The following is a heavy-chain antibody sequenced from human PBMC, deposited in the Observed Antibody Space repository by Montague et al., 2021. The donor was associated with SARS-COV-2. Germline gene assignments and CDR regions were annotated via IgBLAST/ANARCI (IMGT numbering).Heavy chain of an antibody. D-gene: IGHD3-9*01. J-gene: IGHJ6*02. Sequence: SLRLSCAASGFTFDDYAMSWVRQSPGKGLEWVSLISGGGATTYHADSVKGRFSISRDNSKNSLHLQMNSLTTEDTAFYYCAVGVARYFDWLPLYYYYRLDVWGQGTTVTVSS. V-gene: IGHV3-43*02. CDR3: AVGVARYFDWLPLYYYYRLDV. CDR2: ISGGGATT. CDR1: GFTFDDYA.